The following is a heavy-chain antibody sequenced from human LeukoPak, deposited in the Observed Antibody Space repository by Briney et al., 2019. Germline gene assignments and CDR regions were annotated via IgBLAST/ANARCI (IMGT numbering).Heavy chain of an antibody. CDR3: ARQISGNKDY. J-gene: IGHJ4*02. CDR2: IFYRESFSYGGTT. Sequence: SETLSLTCTVSGVSISGCYWIWIRQSPGRGLEYIGSIFYRESFSYGGTTFYNPSLQSRVTISVDTSKNAFSLRLTSVTAADTAVYFCARQISGNKDYWGQGTLVTVSS. V-gene: IGHV4-59*05. D-gene: IGHD1/OR15-1a*01. CDR1: GVSISGCY.